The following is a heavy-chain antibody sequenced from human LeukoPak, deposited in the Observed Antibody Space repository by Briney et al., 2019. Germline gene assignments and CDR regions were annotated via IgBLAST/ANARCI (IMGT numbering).Heavy chain of an antibody. Sequence: SETLSLTCAVSGGSISSGGYSWSWIRQPPGKGLEWIGYIYHSGSTYYNPSLRSRVTISVDRSKNQFSLKLSSVTAADTAVYYCARYYCSGGSCIFDYWGQGTLVTVSS. CDR1: GGSISSGGYS. CDR3: ARYYCSGGSCIFDY. CDR2: IYHSGST. J-gene: IGHJ4*02. D-gene: IGHD2-15*01. V-gene: IGHV4-30-2*01.